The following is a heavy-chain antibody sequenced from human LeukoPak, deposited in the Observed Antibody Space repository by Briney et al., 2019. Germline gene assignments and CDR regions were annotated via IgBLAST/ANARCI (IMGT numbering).Heavy chain of an antibody. Sequence: PSETLSLTCIVSRGSISSDYWSWIRQPPGKGLEWIGYIFYSGNTNYNPSLKSRVTISVDTSKNQFSLKLSSVTAADTAVYYCTRGGNWAFDYWGQGTLVTVSS. CDR3: TRGGNWAFDY. CDR1: RGSISSDY. J-gene: IGHJ4*02. V-gene: IGHV4-59*01. D-gene: IGHD4-23*01. CDR2: IFYSGNT.